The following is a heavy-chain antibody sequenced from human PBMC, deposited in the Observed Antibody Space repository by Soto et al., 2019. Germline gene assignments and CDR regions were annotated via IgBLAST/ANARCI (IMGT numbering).Heavy chain of an antibody. V-gene: IGHV4-4*02. J-gene: IGHJ6*02. CDR3: ARAGAMVRASPSYYYYYGMDV. CDR1: GGSISSSNW. CDR2: IYHSGST. Sequence: SETLSLTCAVSGGSISSSNWWSWVRQPPGKGLEWIGEIYHSGSTNYNPSLKSRVTISVDKSKNQFSLKLSSVTAADTAVYYCARAGAMVRASPSYYYYYGMDVWGQGTTVTVSS. D-gene: IGHD3-10*01.